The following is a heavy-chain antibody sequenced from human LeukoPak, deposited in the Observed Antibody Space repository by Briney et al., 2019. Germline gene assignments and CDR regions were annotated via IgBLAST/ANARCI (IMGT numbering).Heavy chain of an antibody. J-gene: IGHJ1*01. CDR2: ISSSSSYI. CDR1: GLTSSSYS. CDR3: ARDEHSTKYYDSSGYSAEYFQH. V-gene: IGHV3-21*01. Sequence: GGSLRLSCAASGLTSSSYSMNWGRQAPGEGLEWVSSISSSSSYIYYADSAKGRFTISRDNAKTSLYLQMNCLRAEDTAVYYCARDEHSTKYYDSSGYSAEYFQHWGQGTLVTVSS. D-gene: IGHD3-22*01.